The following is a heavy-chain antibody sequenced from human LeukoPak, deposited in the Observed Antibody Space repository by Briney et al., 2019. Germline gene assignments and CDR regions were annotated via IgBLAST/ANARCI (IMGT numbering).Heavy chain of an antibody. CDR2: MRYDGKTE. CDR1: GFPFSSYG. V-gene: IGHV3-30*02. D-gene: IGHD4/OR15-4a*01. Sequence: GGSLRLSCIGSGFPFSSYGKHWVRQTPGRGLEWVAFMRYDGKTEYYADSVKGRFTIAREDSHSTVHLHMKDLRPDDAAVYFCEKDLNTGVLQYFDSWGQGTLVSVSS. CDR3: EKDLNTGVLQYFDS. J-gene: IGHJ4*02.